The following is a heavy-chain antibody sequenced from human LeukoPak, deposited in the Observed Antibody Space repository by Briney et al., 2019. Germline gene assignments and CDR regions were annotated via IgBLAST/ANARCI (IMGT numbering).Heavy chain of an antibody. V-gene: IGHV3-30-3*02. D-gene: IGHD6-19*01. CDR2: ISYDGSNK. Sequence: GRSLRLSCAASGFTFSSYAMHWVRQAPGKGLEWVAVISYDGSNKYYADSVKGRFTISRDNSKNTLYLQMNSLRAEDTAVYYCAKFAGIAVATDYWGQGTLVTVSS. J-gene: IGHJ4*02. CDR1: GFTFSSYA. CDR3: AKFAGIAVATDY.